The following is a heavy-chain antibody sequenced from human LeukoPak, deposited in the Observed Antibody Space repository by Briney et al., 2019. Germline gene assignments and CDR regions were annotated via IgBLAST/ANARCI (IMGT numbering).Heavy chain of an antibody. CDR2: ISGSGGST. J-gene: IGHJ6*04. D-gene: IGHD2-2*01. V-gene: IGHV3-23*01. CDR3: AKGSSYQLLFLDV. CDR1: GFTFNIYA. Sequence: GGSLRLSCAASGFTFNIYAMSWVRQAPGKGLEWVSAISGSGGSTYYADSVKGRFTISRDNSKNTLYLQMNSLRAEDTAVYYCAKGSSYQLLFLDVWGKGTTVTVSS.